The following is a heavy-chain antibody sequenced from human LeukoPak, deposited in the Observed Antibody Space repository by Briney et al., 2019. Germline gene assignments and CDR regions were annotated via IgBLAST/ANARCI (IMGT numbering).Heavy chain of an antibody. V-gene: IGHV3-33*01. CDR2: IWYDGSSK. Sequence: PGGSLRLSCAASGFTFSNYGMHWVRQAPGKGLEWVAVIWYDGSSKYYADSVKGRLTISRDNSKNTLYLQMNSLRAEDTAVYYCAREEEGPFDYWGQGTLVTVSS. CDR3: AREEEGPFDY. CDR1: GFTFSNYG. J-gene: IGHJ4*02.